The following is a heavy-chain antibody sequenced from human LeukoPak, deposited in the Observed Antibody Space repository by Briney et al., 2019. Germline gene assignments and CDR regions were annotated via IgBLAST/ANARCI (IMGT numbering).Heavy chain of an antibody. Sequence: SETLSLTCTVSGGSISSGSYYWSWIRQPAGKGLEWIGRIYTSGSTNYNPSLKSRVTISVDTSKKQFSLKLSSVTAADTAVYYCAREAGGNIDYWGQGTLVTVSS. CDR3: AREAGGNIDY. CDR1: GGSISSGSYY. J-gene: IGHJ4*02. CDR2: IYTSGST. D-gene: IGHD4-23*01. V-gene: IGHV4-61*02.